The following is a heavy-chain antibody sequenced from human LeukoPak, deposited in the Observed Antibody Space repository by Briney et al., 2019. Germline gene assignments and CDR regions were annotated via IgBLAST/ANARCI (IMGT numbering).Heavy chain of an antibody. V-gene: IGHV4-61*02. Sequence: SETLSLTCTVSGGSISSGSYYWSWIRQPAGKGLEWIGRIYTSGSTNFNPSLKSRVTTSVDTSKNQFSLKLSSVTAADTAVYYCAREGGYYDSRLTFEHWGQGTLVTVSS. J-gene: IGHJ4*02. CDR1: GGSISSGSYY. D-gene: IGHD3-22*01. CDR2: IYTSGST. CDR3: AREGGYYDSRLTFEH.